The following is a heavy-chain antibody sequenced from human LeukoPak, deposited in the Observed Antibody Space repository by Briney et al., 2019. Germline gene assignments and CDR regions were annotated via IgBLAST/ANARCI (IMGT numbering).Heavy chain of an antibody. CDR1: GYTFTSYG. V-gene: IGHV1-18*01. CDR2: ISAYNGNT. D-gene: IGHD3-22*01. CDR3: ARVEGTMIGNY. Sequence: ASVKVSCRAPGYTFTSYGISWVRQAPGQGLEWVGWISAYNGNTNYAQKLQGRVAMTTDTSTSTAYMELRSLRSDDTAVYYCARVEGTMIGNYWGQGTLVTVSS. J-gene: IGHJ4*02.